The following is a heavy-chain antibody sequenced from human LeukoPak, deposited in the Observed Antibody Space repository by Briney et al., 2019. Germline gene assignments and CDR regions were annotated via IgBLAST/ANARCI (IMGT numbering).Heavy chain of an antibody. CDR2: IYYSGST. CDR1: GYSISSSSYY. J-gene: IGHJ5*02. V-gene: IGHV4-39*07. D-gene: IGHD1-26*01. Sequence: SETLSLTCTVSGYSISSSSYYWGWIRQPPGKGLEWIGSIYYSGSTYYNPSLKSRVTISVDTSKNQFSLKLSSVTAADTAVYYCARVLVGAINWFDPWGQGTLVTVSS. CDR3: ARVLVGAINWFDP.